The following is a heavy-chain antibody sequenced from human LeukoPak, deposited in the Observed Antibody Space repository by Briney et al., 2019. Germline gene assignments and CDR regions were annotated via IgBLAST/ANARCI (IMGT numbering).Heavy chain of an antibody. V-gene: IGHV3-30*04. CDR1: GFTFRSYA. CDR3: ARPMIVVVITSGAFDI. Sequence: GGSLRLSCAASGFTFRSYAMHWVRQAPGKGPEWVAVISYDGSNKYYADSVKGRFTISRDNSKNTLYLQMNSLRAEDTAVYYCARPMIVVVITSGAFDIWGQGTQVTVSS. D-gene: IGHD3-22*01. J-gene: IGHJ3*02. CDR2: ISYDGSNK.